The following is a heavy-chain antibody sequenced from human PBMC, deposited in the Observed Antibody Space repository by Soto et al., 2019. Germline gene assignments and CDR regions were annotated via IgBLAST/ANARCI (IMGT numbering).Heavy chain of an antibody. CDR2: INPNSGDT. Sequence: ASVKVSCKASGYTFTGYYVHWVRQAPGQGLEWMGWINPNSGDTYLAQRFQGRVTMNRDTSIGTAYMELRGLTSDDTAEYYCAKGGAIVAAGTRVYLYNAIDVWGQGTTVTVSS. D-gene: IGHD1-26*01. CDR3: AKGGAIVAAGTRVYLYNAIDV. J-gene: IGHJ6*02. V-gene: IGHV1-2*02. CDR1: GYTFTGYY.